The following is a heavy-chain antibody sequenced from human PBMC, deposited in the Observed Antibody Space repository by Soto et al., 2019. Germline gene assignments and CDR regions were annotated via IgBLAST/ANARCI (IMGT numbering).Heavy chain of an antibody. CDR3: ARIAGVGPTRVHDY. CDR1: GGSIVSYS. J-gene: IGHJ4*02. Sequence: SETLSLTCTVSGGSIVSYSWSWIRQPPGKGLEWIGYIYYSGSTNYNPSLKSRVTISVDTSKNQFSLKLSSVTAADTAVHYCARIAGVGPTRVHDYWGQGTLVTVSS. D-gene: IGHD1-26*01. CDR2: IYYSGST. V-gene: IGHV4-59*01.